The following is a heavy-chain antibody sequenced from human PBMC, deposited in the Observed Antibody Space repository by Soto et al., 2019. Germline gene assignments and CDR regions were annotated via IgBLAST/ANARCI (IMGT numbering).Heavy chain of an antibody. CDR1: GGSISSGGYY. D-gene: IGHD1-20*01. V-gene: IGHV4-31*03. Sequence: SETLSLTCTVSGGSISSGGYYWSWIRQHPGKRLEWIGYIYYSGSTYYNPSLKSRVTISVDTSKNQFSLKLSSVTAADTAVYYCARVGGINWFDPWGQGTLVTVSS. CDR2: IYYSGST. CDR3: ARVGGINWFDP. J-gene: IGHJ5*02.